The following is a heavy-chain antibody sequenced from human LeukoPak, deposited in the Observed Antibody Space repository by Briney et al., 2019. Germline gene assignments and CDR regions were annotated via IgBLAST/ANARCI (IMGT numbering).Heavy chain of an antibody. CDR2: ISSDGSHK. V-gene: IGHV3-30-3*01. CDR1: GFTFSSHA. Sequence: GGSLRLSCAASGFTFSSHAMHWVRQAPGKGLEWVAVISSDGSHKYYADSVKGRFTISRDSSNTLYLQMNSLRTEDTAVYYCARQYDTSGYPGPDWGQGTLVTVSS. J-gene: IGHJ4*02. D-gene: IGHD3-22*01. CDR3: ARQYDTSGYPGPD.